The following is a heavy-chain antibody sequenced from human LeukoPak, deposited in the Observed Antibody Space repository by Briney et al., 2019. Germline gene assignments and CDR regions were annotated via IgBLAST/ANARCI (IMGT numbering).Heavy chain of an antibody. Sequence: GESLKISCKGSGFDFTSYWIGWVRQMPGNGLEWMGIIYPGDSDTRYSPSFQGQVTISADKAISTAYLQWSSLKASDTAMYYCARLKDGYLDYWGQGTLVTVSS. J-gene: IGHJ4*02. D-gene: IGHD2-15*01. V-gene: IGHV5-51*01. CDR3: ARLKDGYLDY. CDR1: GFDFTSYW. CDR2: IYPGDSDT.